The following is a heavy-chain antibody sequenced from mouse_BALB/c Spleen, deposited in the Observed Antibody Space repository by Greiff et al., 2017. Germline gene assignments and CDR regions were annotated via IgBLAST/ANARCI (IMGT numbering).Heavy chain of an antibody. V-gene: IGHV5-4*02. D-gene: IGHD2-1*01. CDR3: AREGMGKGAMDY. CDR2: ISDGGSYT. J-gene: IGHJ4*01. CDR1: GFTFSDYY. Sequence: EVKLVESGGGLVKPGGSLKLSCAASGFTFSDYYMYWVRQTPEKRLEWVATISDGGSYTYYPDSVKGRFTISRDNAKNNLYLQMSSLKSEDTAMYYCAREGMGKGAMDYWGQGTSVTVSS.